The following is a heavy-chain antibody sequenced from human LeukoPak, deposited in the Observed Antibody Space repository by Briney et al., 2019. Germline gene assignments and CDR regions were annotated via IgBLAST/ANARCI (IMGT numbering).Heavy chain of an antibody. V-gene: IGHV3-33*01. CDR2: IWYDGSNK. CDR3: ARGCGGDCYLDAFDI. Sequence: GGSLRLSCAASGFTFSSYGMHWVRQAPGKGLEWVAVIWYDGSNKYYADSVRGRFTISRDNSKNMLYLQMNSLRAEDTAVYYCARGCGGDCYLDAFDIWGQGTMVTVSS. J-gene: IGHJ3*02. D-gene: IGHD2-21*02. CDR1: GFTFSSYG.